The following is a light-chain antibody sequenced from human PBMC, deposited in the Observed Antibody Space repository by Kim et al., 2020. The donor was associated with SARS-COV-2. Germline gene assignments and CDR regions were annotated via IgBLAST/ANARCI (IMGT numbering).Light chain of an antibody. CDR2: LAS. V-gene: IGKV1-5*03. Sequence: ASVGDRVTITCRASENIGTWLAWYQQKPGRAPSLLIYLASTLESGVPSRFSGTGSGTEFSLGITSLQPDDFATYYCQHYSRFPYTFGQGTKVDIK. CDR3: QHYSRFPYT. CDR1: ENIGTW. J-gene: IGKJ2*01.